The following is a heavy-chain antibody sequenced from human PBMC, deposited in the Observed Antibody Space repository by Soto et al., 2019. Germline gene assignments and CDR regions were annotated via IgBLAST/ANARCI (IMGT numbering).Heavy chain of an antibody. D-gene: IGHD1-7*01. J-gene: IGHJ4*02. CDR3: GRAYNWKYL. V-gene: IGHV2-5*01. Sequence: QITLKESGPTLVKPTQTLMLTCSFSGFSLNTIGVGVGWIRQAPGKGLEWLANIYWHDDKRYNPTLEGRLTITKETSKNQVVLTMTNMDPVDTATYYCGRAYNWKYLWGQGILVTVSS. CDR1: GFSLNTIGVG. CDR2: IYWHDDK.